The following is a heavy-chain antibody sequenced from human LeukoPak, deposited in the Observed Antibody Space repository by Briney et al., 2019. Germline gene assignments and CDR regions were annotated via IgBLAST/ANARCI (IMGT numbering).Heavy chain of an antibody. V-gene: IGHV4-59*08. CDR2: IYYSGST. CDR1: GGSISRYY. Sequence: SETLSLTCTVSGGSISRYYWSWTRQPPGKGLEWIGHIYYSGSTNHNPSLRSRVTISVDTSKNQSTLKLSSVAAADTAVYYCARGKYQLDYWGQGTLVTVSS. J-gene: IGHJ4*02. D-gene: IGHD2-2*01. CDR3: ARGKYQLDY.